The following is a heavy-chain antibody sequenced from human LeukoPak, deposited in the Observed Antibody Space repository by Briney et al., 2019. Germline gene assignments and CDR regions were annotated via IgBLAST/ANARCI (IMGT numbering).Heavy chain of an antibody. CDR3: TTAGILTYYDFWSGYWRSDY. CDR1: GFTFSNAW. J-gene: IGHJ4*02. D-gene: IGHD3-3*01. V-gene: IGHV3-15*01. Sequence: GGSLRLSCAASGFTFSNAWMSWVRQAPGKGLEWVGRIKSKTDGGTTDYAAPVKGRFTISRDDSKNTLYLQMNSLKTEDTAVYYCTTAGILTYYDFWSGYWRSDYWGQGTLVTVSS. CDR2: IKSKTDGGTT.